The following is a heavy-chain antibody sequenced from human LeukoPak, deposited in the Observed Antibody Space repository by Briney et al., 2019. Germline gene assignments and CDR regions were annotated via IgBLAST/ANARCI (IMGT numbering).Heavy chain of an antibody. CDR1: GYTFTGYY. CDR2: ISAYNGNT. D-gene: IGHD6-19*01. Sequence: EASVKVSCKASGYTFTGYYMHWVRQAPGQGLEWMGWISAYNGNTNYAQKLQGRVTMTTDTSTSTAYMELRSLRSDDTAVYYCARDRSSSGWRDWYFDLWGRGTLVTVSS. J-gene: IGHJ2*01. V-gene: IGHV1-18*04. CDR3: ARDRSSSGWRDWYFDL.